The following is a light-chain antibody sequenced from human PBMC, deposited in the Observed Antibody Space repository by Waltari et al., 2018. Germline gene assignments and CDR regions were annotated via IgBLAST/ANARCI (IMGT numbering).Light chain of an antibody. Sequence: EIVLTQSPATLSLSAGERATLSCRASQIVGTNLAGYQKRPGQAPRLLIYDAFDRAAGVPARFSGSSSGVEFTLTISSLEPEDSGVYFCQQRYKWPHSFGGGTKVEI. CDR2: DAF. V-gene: IGKV3-11*01. J-gene: IGKJ4*01. CDR1: QIVGTN. CDR3: QQRYKWPHS.